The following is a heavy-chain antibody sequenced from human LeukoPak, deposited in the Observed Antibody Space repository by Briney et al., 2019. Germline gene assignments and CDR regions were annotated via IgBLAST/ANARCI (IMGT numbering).Heavy chain of an antibody. D-gene: IGHD1-1*01. CDR2: ISYDGSNK. Sequence: PGRSLRLSCAASGFTFSSYGMHWVRQAPGKGLEWVAVISYDGSNKYYADSVKGRFTISRDNSKNTLYLQMNSLRAEDTAVYYRAKDRAARLNWRSGGAGFDPWGQGTLVTVSS. J-gene: IGHJ5*02. V-gene: IGHV3-30*18. CDR1: GFTFSSYG. CDR3: AKDRAARLNWRSGGAGFDP.